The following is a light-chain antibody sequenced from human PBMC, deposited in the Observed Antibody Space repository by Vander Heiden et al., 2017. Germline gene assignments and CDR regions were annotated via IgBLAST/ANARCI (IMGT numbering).Light chain of an antibody. CDR3: NSYTTTATPYV. J-gene: IGLJ1*01. CDR2: EVN. V-gene: IGLV2-14*01. Sequence: QSALTQPASVSGSPGQSITISCTGTSNDIGYYNFVSWYQQHPGKAPKLLIFEVNNRPSGVSARFSGSKSGNTASQTISGLRAEDEADYYCNSYTTTATPYVFGTGTKVTVL. CDR1: SNDIGYYNF.